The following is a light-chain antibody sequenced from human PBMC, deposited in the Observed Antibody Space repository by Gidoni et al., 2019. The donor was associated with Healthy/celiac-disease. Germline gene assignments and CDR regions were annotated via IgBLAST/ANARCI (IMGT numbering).Light chain of an antibody. J-gene: IGKJ1*01. V-gene: IGKV1-5*03. CDR2: KAS. CDR3: QQYNRYWT. CDR1: QSISSW. Sequence: EIQIAQSPSTLSASVGDRVTITCRASQSISSWLAWYQQKPGKAPKLLIYKASSLESGVPSRFSGSGSGTEFTLTISSLQPDDFATYYCQQYNRYWTFGQGPKVEI.